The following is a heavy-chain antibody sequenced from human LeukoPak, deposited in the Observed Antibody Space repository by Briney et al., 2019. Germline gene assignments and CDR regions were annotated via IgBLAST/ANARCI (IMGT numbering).Heavy chain of an antibody. Sequence: GGSLRLSCAASGFTPSTYAMSWVRQAPGRGLEWVSSITSRGGSTDYADSVKGRFTISRDNSKNTLYLQMNSLRADDTAVYYCAKDLRIAATGTTGDYWGQGTLVTVSS. J-gene: IGHJ4*02. CDR1: GFTPSTYA. D-gene: IGHD6-13*01. CDR3: AKDLRIAATGTTGDY. V-gene: IGHV3-23*01. CDR2: ITSRGGST.